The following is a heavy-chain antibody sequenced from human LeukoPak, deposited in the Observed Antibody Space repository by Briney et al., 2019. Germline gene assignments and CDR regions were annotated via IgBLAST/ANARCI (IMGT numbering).Heavy chain of an antibody. CDR3: ARRRFLEVLLGPGRSYYCYY. CDR1: GGSISSYY. V-gene: IGHV4-59*01. CDR2: IYYSGST. D-gene: IGHD3-3*01. Sequence: SETLSLTCSVSGGSISSYYWSWIRQPPGKGLEWIGYIYYSGSTNYNPSLKSRVTISVDTSKNQFSLRLKSVTAADTAVYYCARRRFLEVLLGPGRSYYCYYWGQGTLVTVSS. J-gene: IGHJ4*02.